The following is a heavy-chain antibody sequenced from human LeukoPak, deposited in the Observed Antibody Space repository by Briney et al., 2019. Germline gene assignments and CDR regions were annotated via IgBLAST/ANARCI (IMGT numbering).Heavy chain of an antibody. Sequence: GGSLRLSCAASGFTVSSNYMSWVRQAPGKGLEWVSVIYSGGSTYYADSVKGRFTISRDNSKNTLCLQMNSLRAEDTAVYYCAREPRDGSGTYWGQGTLVTVSS. V-gene: IGHV3-53*01. J-gene: IGHJ4*02. CDR3: AREPRDGSGTY. CDR1: GFTVSSNY. CDR2: IYSGGST. D-gene: IGHD3-10*01.